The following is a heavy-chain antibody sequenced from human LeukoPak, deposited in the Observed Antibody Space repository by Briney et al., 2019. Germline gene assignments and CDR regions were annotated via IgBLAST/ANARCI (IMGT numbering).Heavy chain of an antibody. V-gene: IGHV5-10-1*01. D-gene: IGHD6-19*01. Sequence: GESPKISCKGSGYSFTNYWISWVRQMPGKGLEWMARIDPSDSYSTYSPSFQGHVTISADKSISTAYLQWSSLKASDTAMYYCTRGHSSGWYEDYWGQGTLVTVSS. J-gene: IGHJ4*02. CDR3: TRGHSSGWYEDY. CDR1: GYSFTNYW. CDR2: IDPSDSYS.